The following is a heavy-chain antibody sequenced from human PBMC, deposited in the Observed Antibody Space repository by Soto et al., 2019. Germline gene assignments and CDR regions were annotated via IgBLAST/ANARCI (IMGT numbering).Heavy chain of an antibody. CDR1: GGSISSGGYY. D-gene: IGHD6-13*01. Sequence: QLHLQESGPGLVKPSQTLSLTCTVSGGSISSGGYYSSWIRQHPGNGLEWIGYIYYSGSTYYNPSLKSRVTITVATSKSPGSLKVSSVTAADTAVYYCARVSYSSPRPSDYWGQGTLVTVSS. CDR3: ARVSYSSPRPSDY. CDR2: IYYSGST. J-gene: IGHJ4*02. V-gene: IGHV4-31*03.